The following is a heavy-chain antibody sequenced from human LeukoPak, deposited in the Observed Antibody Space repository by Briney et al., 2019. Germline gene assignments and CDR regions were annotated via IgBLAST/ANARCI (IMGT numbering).Heavy chain of an antibody. CDR1: GYTFTGYY. Sequence: GASVKVSCKASGYTFTGYYLHWVRLVSGQGLEWLGGIIPLLDAANSAQKFQGRVTFTADKLTRTAYMELSSLRSEDTAVYYCARGDYDDSGDFRTLEYWGQGTLVTVSS. J-gene: IGHJ4*02. CDR3: ARGDYDDSGDFRTLEY. CDR2: IIPLLDAA. V-gene: IGHV1-69*10. D-gene: IGHD4-17*01.